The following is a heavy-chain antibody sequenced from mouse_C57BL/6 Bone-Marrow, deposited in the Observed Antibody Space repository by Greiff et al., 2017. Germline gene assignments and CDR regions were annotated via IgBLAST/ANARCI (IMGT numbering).Heavy chain of an antibody. V-gene: IGHV3-6*01. D-gene: IGHD2-5*01. CDR1: GYSITSGYY. J-gene: IGHJ2*01. CDR3: ARGEYYSKNFDY. CDR2: ISYDGSN. Sequence: EVQLQESGPGLVKPSQSLSLTCSVTGYSITSGYYWNWIRQFPGNKLEWMGYISYDGSNNYNPSLKNRISITRDTSKNQFFLKLNSVTTEDTATYYCARGEYYSKNFDYWGQGTTLTVAS.